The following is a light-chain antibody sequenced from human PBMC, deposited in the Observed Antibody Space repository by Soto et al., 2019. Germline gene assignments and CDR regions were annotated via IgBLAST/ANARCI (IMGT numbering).Light chain of an antibody. CDR3: QQSYSTPPYT. V-gene: IGKV1-39*01. CDR2: AAS. Sequence: DIQMTQSPSSLSASVGDRVTITCRASQSISSYLNWSQQKPGKAPKLLIYAASRLQSWVPSRFSGSGSGTDFTLTISSLQPEDFATYYCQQSYSTPPYTFGQGTKLEIK. J-gene: IGKJ2*01. CDR1: QSISSY.